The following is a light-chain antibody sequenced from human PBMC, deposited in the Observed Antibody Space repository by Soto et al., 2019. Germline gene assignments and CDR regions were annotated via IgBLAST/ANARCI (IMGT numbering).Light chain of an antibody. CDR1: SSSIGAGYD. CDR3: QSYDSSLGGFYV. V-gene: IGLV1-40*01. Sequence: QSVLTQPPSVSGAPGQRVTISCTGSSSSIGAGYDVHWYQQLPGTVPKLLIFGNTNRPPGVPARFSASKSGTSASLAITGLRAEDEADYYCQSYDSSLGGFYVFGTGTKVTVL. J-gene: IGLJ1*01. CDR2: GNT.